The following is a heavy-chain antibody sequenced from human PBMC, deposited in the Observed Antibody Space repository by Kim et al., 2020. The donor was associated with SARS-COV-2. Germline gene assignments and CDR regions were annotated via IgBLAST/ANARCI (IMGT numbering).Heavy chain of an antibody. J-gene: IGHJ4*02. CDR3: TTGTTY. V-gene: IGHV3-7*03. Sequence: NQDGSVKRHVESVKGRFTISRDNAKNSLYLQMKTLGAEDTALYYCTTGTTYWGQGSLVTVSS. CDR2: NQDGSVK.